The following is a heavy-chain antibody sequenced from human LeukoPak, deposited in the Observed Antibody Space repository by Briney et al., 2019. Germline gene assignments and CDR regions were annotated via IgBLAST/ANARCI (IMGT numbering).Heavy chain of an antibody. D-gene: IGHD3-22*01. CDR1: GFSFSSYS. Sequence: GGSLRLSCAASGFSFSSYSMNWVRQAPGKGLEWVSSISSSSSYIYYADSVKGRFTISRDNAKNSLCLQMNSLRAEDTAVYYCARENYYDSSGYSDYWGQGTLVTVSS. CDR3: ARENYYDSSGYSDY. V-gene: IGHV3-21*01. J-gene: IGHJ4*02. CDR2: ISSSSSYI.